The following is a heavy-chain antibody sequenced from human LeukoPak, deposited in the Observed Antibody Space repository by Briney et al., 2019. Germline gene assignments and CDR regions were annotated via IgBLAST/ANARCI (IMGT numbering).Heavy chain of an antibody. CDR2: MNPNSGNT. J-gene: IGHJ3*02. Sequence: GASVKVSCKASGYTFTSYDINWVRQATGQGLEWMGWMNPNSGNTGYAQKFQGRVTITRNTSISTAYMELSSLRSEDTAVYYCARADYDILTGYWNHDAFDIWGQGTMVTVSS. CDR1: GYTFTSYD. D-gene: IGHD3-9*01. CDR3: ARADYDILTGYWNHDAFDI. V-gene: IGHV1-8*03.